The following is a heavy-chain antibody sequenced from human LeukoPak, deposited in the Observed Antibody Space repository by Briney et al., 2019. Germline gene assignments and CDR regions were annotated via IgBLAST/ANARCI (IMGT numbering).Heavy chain of an antibody. V-gene: IGHV4-61*02. D-gene: IGHD2-2*01. Sequence: SETLSLTCTVSGGSISSGSYYWSWIRQPAGKGLEWIGRIYTSGSTNYNPSLKSRVTISVDTSKNQFSLKLSSVTAADTAVYYCARGIVVVPATELHFDYWGQGTLVTVSS. CDR1: GGSISSGSYY. CDR2: IYTSGST. J-gene: IGHJ4*02. CDR3: ARGIVVVPATELHFDY.